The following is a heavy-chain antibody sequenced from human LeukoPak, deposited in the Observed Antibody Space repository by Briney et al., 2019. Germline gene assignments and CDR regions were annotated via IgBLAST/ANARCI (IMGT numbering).Heavy chain of an antibody. CDR2: IYYSGST. CDR3: ARGSGGDSDAFDI. J-gene: IGHJ3*02. D-gene: IGHD2-21*02. V-gene: IGHV4-59*01. Sequence: SSETLSFTCTVSGGSISSYYWSWIRQPPGKGLEWIGYIYYSGSTNFNPSLKSRVTISVDTSKNQFSLKLSSVTAADTAVYYCARGSGGDSDAFDIWGQGTMVTVSS. CDR1: GGSISSYY.